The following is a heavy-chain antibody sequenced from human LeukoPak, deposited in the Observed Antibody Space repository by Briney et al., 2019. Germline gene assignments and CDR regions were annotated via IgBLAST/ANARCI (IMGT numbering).Heavy chain of an antibody. CDR1: GFSFSSYA. CDR3: AKGARGVTPVYYSDY. J-gene: IGHJ4*02. Sequence: GGSLRLSCAASGFSFSSYAMSWVRQAPGKRLEWVSCISNSGVTTYYADSVKGRFTLSRDNSKNTLYLQMNSLRAGDTAVYYCAKGARGVTPVYYSDYWGQGILVTVSS. CDR2: ISNSGVTT. V-gene: IGHV3-23*01. D-gene: IGHD4-23*01.